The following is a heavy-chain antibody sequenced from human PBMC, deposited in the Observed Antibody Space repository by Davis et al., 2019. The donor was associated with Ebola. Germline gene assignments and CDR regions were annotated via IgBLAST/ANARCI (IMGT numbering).Heavy chain of an antibody. J-gene: IGHJ4*02. CDR2: IYYSGST. V-gene: IGHV4-39*07. D-gene: IGHD3-22*01. CDR1: GGSISSSSYY. CDR3: ATRGYHDKSGSDY. Sequence: SETLSLTCTVSGGSISSSSYYWGWIRQPPGKGLEWIGSIYYSGSTYYNPSLKSRVTISVDTSKNQFSLKLSSVTAADTALYYCATRGYHDKSGSDYWGQGTLVTVSS.